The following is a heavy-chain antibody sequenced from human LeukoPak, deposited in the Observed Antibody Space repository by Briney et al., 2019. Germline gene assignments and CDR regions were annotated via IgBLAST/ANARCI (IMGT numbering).Heavy chain of an antibody. V-gene: IGHV1-58*01. D-gene: IGHD3-22*01. Sequence: SVKVSCKASGFTFTSSAVQWVRQARGQRLEWIGWIVVGSGNTNYAQKFQERVTITRDMSTSTAYMELSSLRSEDTAVYYCAADRPTDYYDSSGYQYWGQGTLVTVSS. J-gene: IGHJ4*02. CDR3: AADRPTDYYDSSGYQY. CDR2: IVVGSGNT. CDR1: GFTFTSSA.